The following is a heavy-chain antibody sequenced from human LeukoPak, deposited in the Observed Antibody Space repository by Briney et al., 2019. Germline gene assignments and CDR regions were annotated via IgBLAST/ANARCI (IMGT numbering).Heavy chain of an antibody. Sequence: PSETLSLTCTVSGGSINSYYWSWIRQPPGKGLEWIGYIYYSGSTNYNPSLKSRVTISVDTSKNQFSLKLSSVTAADTAVYYCARGPLGFGDFPFDYWGQGTLVTVSS. V-gene: IGHV4-59*01. CDR2: IYYSGST. CDR3: ARGPLGFGDFPFDY. D-gene: IGHD3-10*01. CDR1: GGSINSYY. J-gene: IGHJ4*02.